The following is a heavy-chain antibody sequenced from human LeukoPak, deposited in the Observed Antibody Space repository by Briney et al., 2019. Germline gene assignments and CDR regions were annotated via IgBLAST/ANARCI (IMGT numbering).Heavy chain of an antibody. Sequence: GGSLRLSCAASGFTFSSYAMSWVRQAPGKGLEWVSAISGSGGSTYYADSVKGRFTISRDNSKNTLYLQMNSLRAEDTAVYYCAKAEGYCSGGSCYPTSFDYWGQGTLVTVSS. D-gene: IGHD2-15*01. CDR1: GFTFSSYA. J-gene: IGHJ4*02. CDR3: AKAEGYCSGGSCYPTSFDY. V-gene: IGHV3-23*01. CDR2: ISGSGGST.